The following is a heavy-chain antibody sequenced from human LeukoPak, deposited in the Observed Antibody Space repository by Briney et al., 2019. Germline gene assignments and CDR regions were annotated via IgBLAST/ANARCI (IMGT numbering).Heavy chain of an antibody. CDR3: ARHEISVSSYYMDV. V-gene: IGHV5-51*01. CDR1: GFIFSSYA. J-gene: IGHJ6*03. CDR2: IYPGDSDT. Sequence: GGSLRLSCAASGFIFSSYAMSWVRQAPGKGLEWMGIIYPGDSDTRYSPSFQGQVTISADKSISTAYLQWSSLKASDTAMYYCARHEISVSSYYMDVWGKGTTVTVSS. D-gene: IGHD3-16*02.